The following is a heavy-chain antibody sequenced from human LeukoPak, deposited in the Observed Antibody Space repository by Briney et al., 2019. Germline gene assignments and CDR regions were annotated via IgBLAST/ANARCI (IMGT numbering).Heavy chain of an antibody. CDR1: GYIFTSFG. Sequence: ASVKVSCKASGYIFTSFGISWVRQAPGRGLEWMGWISAYNGNTNYAQKVQGRVTMTTDTSTSTAYMELRSLRSDDTAVYYCARDVVTYYASGSLDAFDMWGQGTMVTVSS. CDR2: ISAYNGNT. D-gene: IGHD3-10*01. CDR3: ARDVVTYYASGSLDAFDM. J-gene: IGHJ3*02. V-gene: IGHV1-18*01.